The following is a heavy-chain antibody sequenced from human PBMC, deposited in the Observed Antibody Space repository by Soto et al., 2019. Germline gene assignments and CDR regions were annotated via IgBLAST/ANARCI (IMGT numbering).Heavy chain of an antibody. CDR2: VYKDGFT. J-gene: IGHJ4*02. D-gene: IGHD1-26*01. V-gene: IGHV4-61*01. CDR1: GGSVNSGSNY. CDR3: ARVRQSYLQADF. Sequence: QVQLQESGPGLVKPSETLSLTCTVSGGSVNSGSNYWTWIRQPPGRGLEWIGYVYKDGFTNYNPSLKSRVTISLDTSKRQFSLRLTGVTAADTAVYFCARVRQSYLQADFWGQGTLVSV.